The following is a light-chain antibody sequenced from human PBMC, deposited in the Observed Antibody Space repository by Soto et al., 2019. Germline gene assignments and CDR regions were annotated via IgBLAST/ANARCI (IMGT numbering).Light chain of an antibody. Sequence: DIQMTQSPSTLSASVGDRVTLTCRASQSISTYVNWYQQKPGKAPILLIYAASTLQSGVPSRFSGGGSGTDFTLTISRLQPQDFATYYCQQSYSTPSTFGQGTRLEIK. J-gene: IGKJ5*01. V-gene: IGKV1-39*01. CDR1: QSISTY. CDR2: AAS. CDR3: QQSYSTPST.